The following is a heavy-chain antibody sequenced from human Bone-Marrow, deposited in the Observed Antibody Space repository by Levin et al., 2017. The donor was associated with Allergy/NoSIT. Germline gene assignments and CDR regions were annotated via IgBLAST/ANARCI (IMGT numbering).Heavy chain of an antibody. Sequence: QAGGSLRLSCSASGFTFSNFAMEWVRQAPGRGLEFLSSVSSNGLVTFHADSVKDRFSVSRDNSKETLFLQMTSLRPEDTAVYYGVKDHHHGGYGYGPLEYWGQGTLVTVSS. D-gene: IGHD3-16*01. CDR3: VKDHHHGGYGYGPLEY. J-gene: IGHJ4*02. CDR1: GFTFSNFA. V-gene: IGHV3-64D*06. CDR2: VSSNGLVT.